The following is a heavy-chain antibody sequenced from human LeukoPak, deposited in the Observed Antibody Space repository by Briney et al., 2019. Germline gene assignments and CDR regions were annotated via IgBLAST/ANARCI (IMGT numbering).Heavy chain of an antibody. CDR1: GASISSHY. J-gene: IGHJ4*02. D-gene: IGHD6-19*01. CDR3: TRDLANGWYYY. Sequence: PSETLSLTCAVSGASISSHYWSWIRQSPGKGLEWIGYIYYSGRTNYNPSLKSRVTISVETSKNQFSLKLSSVTAADTAVYYCTRDLANGWYYYWGRGILVTVSS. V-gene: IGHV4-59*11. CDR2: IYYSGRT.